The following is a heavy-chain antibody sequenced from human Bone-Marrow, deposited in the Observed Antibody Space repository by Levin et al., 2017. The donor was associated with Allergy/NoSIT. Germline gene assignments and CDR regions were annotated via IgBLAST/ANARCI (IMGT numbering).Heavy chain of an antibody. V-gene: IGHV1-3*01. D-gene: IGHD3-10*01. CDR1: GYTFTSYA. J-gene: IGHJ4*02. CDR2: INAGNGNT. CDR3: ARVRFGELLNFDY. Sequence: VASVKVSCKASGYTFTSYAMHWVRQAPGQRLEWMGWINAGNGNTKYSQKFQGRVTITRDTSASTAYMELSSLRSEDTAVYYCARVRFGELLNFDYWGQGTLVTVSS.